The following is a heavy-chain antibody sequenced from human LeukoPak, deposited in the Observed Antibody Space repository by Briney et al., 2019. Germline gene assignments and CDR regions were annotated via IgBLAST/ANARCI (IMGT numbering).Heavy chain of an antibody. V-gene: IGHV3-53*01. CDR1: GFTVSSNY. J-gene: IGHJ1*01. CDR2: IYSGGST. D-gene: IGHD3-22*01. Sequence: SGGSLRLSCAASGFTVSSNYMSWVRQAPGKGLEWVSVIYSGGSTYYADSVKGRFTISRDNSKNTLYLQMNSLRAEDTAVYYCARGGGRGDYDSSGYYADLIYFQHWGQGTLVTVSS. CDR3: ARGGGRGDYDSSGYYADLIYFQH.